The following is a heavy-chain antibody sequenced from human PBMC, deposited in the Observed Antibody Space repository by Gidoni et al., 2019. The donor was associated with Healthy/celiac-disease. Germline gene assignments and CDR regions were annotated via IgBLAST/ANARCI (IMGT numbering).Heavy chain of an antibody. Sequence: EVQLVESGGGLVKPGGSLRLSCAASGFTFSSYSMNWVRQAPGKGLEWVSSISSSSSYIYSADSVKGRFTISRDNAKNSLYLQMNSLRAEDTAVCYCARDGLGYYYGSGSYSDYLGQGTLVTVSS. CDR2: ISSSSSYI. CDR1: GFTFSSYS. CDR3: ARDGLGYYYGSGSYSDY. D-gene: IGHD3-10*01. J-gene: IGHJ4*02. V-gene: IGHV3-21*01.